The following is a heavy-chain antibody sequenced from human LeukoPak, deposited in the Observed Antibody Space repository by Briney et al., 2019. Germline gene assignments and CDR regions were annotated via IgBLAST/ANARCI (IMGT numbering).Heavy chain of an antibody. J-gene: IGHJ4*02. D-gene: IGHD3-10*01. Sequence: GGTLRLSCAASGFTFSSYGMNWVRQAPGKGLEWVSYITSSGSTKYYADSVRGRFIISRDNAKNSLYLQMNSLRAEDTAVYYCARVAAYGSGSYYNDYWGQGTLVTVSS. V-gene: IGHV3-48*04. CDR2: ITSSGSTK. CDR3: ARVAAYGSGSYYNDY. CDR1: GFTFSSYG.